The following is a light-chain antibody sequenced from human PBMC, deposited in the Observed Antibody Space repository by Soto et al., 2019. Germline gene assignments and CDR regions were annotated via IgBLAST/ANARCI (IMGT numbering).Light chain of an antibody. V-gene: IGKV1-5*01. J-gene: IGKJ4*01. CDR2: PAS. CDR1: QSISNW. CDR3: QPSNVN. Sequence: DIQMTQSPSTLSASVGDRVTITCRASQSISNWLAWYQQKPGKAPKLLIYPASSLKSGVPSRFSGTGSGTEFTLTISSLQPDDFAIYYCQPSNVNFGGGTRVE.